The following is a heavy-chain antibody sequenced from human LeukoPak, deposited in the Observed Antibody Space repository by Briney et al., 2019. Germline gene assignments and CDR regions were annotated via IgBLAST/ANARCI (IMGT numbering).Heavy chain of an antibody. J-gene: IGHJ4*02. D-gene: IGHD4/OR15-4a*01. CDR3: AREAWGATGDY. V-gene: IGHV3-48*02. CDR2: ISSSSSTI. Sequence: GSLRLSCAASGLTFSAYGPNWVRQAPGKGLEGVSYISSSSSTIYYADSVKGRFTISRDNAKNSLYLQMNSLTDEDTAVYYCAREAWGATGDYWGQGTLVTVSS. CDR1: GLTFSAYG.